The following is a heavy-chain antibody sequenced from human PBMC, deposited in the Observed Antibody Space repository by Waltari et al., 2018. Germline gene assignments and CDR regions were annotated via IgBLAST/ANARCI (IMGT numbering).Heavy chain of an antibody. J-gene: IGHJ6*02. CDR3: ARVRSAAEVHYYGMDV. CDR2: IIPIFGTA. D-gene: IGHD6-13*01. Sequence: QVQLVQSGAEVKKPGSSVKVSCKASGGTFSSYAISWVRQAPGQGLEWMGGIIPIFGTANYGQKFQGRVTITADESTSTAYMERSSLRSEETAVYYCARVRSAAEVHYYGMDVWGQGTTVTVSS. V-gene: IGHV1-69*01. CDR1: GGTFSSYA.